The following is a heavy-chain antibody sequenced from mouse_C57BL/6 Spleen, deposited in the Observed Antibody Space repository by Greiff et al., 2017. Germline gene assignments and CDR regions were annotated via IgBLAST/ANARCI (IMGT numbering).Heavy chain of an antibody. CDR3: ARSYGSRDFDY. D-gene: IGHD1-1*01. J-gene: IGHJ2*01. V-gene: IGHV1-50*01. Sequence: QVQLQQPGAELVKPGASVKLSCKASGYTFTSYWMQWVKQRPGQGLEWIGEIDPSDSYTNYNQKFKGKATLTVDTSSSTAYMQRSSLTSEDSAVYYCARSYGSRDFDYWGQGTTLTVSS. CDR2: IDPSDSYT. CDR1: GYTFTSYW.